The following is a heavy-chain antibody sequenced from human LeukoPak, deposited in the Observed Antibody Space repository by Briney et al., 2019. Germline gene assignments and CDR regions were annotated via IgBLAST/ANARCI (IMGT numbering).Heavy chain of an antibody. Sequence: SETLSLTCTVSGYSISSNYYWGWIRQPPGKGLEWLGTIYHSGSTYYNPSLKSRVTMSVDTSKNQFSLKLRSVTAADTAVYCCARDFCTNGVCYYFDYWGQGTLVTVSS. V-gene: IGHV4-38-2*02. D-gene: IGHD2-8*01. CDR3: ARDFCTNGVCYYFDY. J-gene: IGHJ4*02. CDR1: GYSISSNYY. CDR2: IYHSGST.